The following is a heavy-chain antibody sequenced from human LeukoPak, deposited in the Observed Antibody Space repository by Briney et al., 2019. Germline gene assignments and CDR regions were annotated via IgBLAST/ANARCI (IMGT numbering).Heavy chain of an antibody. CDR1: GSSISSGGYY. CDR3: ARGGRPTYCSSTSCFNPGFNWFDP. J-gene: IGHJ5*02. D-gene: IGHD2-2*01. V-gene: IGHV4-30-2*01. CDR2: IYHSGST. Sequence: SETLSLTCTVSGSSISSGGYYWSWIRQPPGKGLEWIGYIYHSGSTYYNPSLKSRVTISVDRSKNQFSLKLSSVTAADTAVYYCARGGRPTYCSSTSCFNPGFNWFDPWGQGTLVTVSS.